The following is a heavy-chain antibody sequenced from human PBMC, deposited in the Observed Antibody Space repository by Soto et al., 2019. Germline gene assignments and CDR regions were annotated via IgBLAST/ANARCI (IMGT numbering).Heavy chain of an antibody. CDR3: ANVPVGS. CDR1: GLTLNNYW. V-gene: IGHV3-74*01. J-gene: IGHJ4*01. CDR2: INSDGSIT. D-gene: IGHD1-26*01. Sequence: EVQLVESGGGLVQPGGSLRLSCAASGLTLNNYWMHWVRQAPGKGLVWVSRINSDGSITNYADSVKGRFTISRDDAKNPLFPQMSRLTAEDTAMNSCANVPVGSWGQGTPVTVSS.